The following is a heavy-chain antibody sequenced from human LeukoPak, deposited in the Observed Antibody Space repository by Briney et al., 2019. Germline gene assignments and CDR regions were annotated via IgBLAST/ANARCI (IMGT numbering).Heavy chain of an antibody. Sequence: SETLSLTCAVYGGSFSGYYWSWIRQPPGKGLEWIGEINHSGSTNYNPSLKSRVTISVDTSNNQFSLKLSSVTAADTAVYYCARALTTVTMFDYWGQGTLVTVSS. CDR3: ARALTTVTMFDY. V-gene: IGHV4-34*01. D-gene: IGHD4-17*01. CDR2: INHSGST. J-gene: IGHJ4*02. CDR1: GGSFSGYY.